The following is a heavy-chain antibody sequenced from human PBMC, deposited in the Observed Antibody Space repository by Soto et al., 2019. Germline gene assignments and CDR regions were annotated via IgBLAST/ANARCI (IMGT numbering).Heavy chain of an antibody. Sequence: QVQLQESGPGLVKPSQTLSLTCTVSGGSISSGDYYWSWIRQHPGKGLEWIGYIYYSGSTYYNPSLNSRVTISVDTSKNHFSLTLSSVTAADTAAYYCALWWSVSRQGFDPWGQGTLVTVSS. CDR1: GGSISSGDYY. CDR2: IYYSGST. J-gene: IGHJ5*02. V-gene: IGHV4-31*03. CDR3: ALWWSVSRQGFDP. D-gene: IGHD3-10*01.